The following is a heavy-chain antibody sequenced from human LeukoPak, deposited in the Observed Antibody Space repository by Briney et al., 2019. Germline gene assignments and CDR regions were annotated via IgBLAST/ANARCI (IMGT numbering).Heavy chain of an antibody. J-gene: IGHJ1*01. CDR1: GGTFSSYA. Sequence: SVKVSCKASGGTFSSYAISWVRQAPGQGLEWMGGIIPIFGTANYAQKFQGRVTITADESTSTAYMELSSLRSEDTAVYYCARLGARGDIVVVPAAQNEYFQHWGQGTLVTVSS. CDR3: ARLGARGDIVVVPAAQNEYFQH. V-gene: IGHV1-69*01. CDR2: IIPIFGTA. D-gene: IGHD2-2*01.